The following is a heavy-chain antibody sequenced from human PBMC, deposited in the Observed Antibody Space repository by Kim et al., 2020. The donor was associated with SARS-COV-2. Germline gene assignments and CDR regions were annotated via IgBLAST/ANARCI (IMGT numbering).Heavy chain of an antibody. V-gene: IGHV3-30*03. CDR3: ASSQIVVAQGDAFDI. D-gene: IGHD2-2*01. Sequence: DSGKSRFTISRDNSKNTLYLQMNSLRAEDTAVYYCASSQIVVAQGDAFDIWGQGTMVTVSS. J-gene: IGHJ3*02.